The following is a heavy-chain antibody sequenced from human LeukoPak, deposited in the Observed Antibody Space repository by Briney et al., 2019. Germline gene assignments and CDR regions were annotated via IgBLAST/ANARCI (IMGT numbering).Heavy chain of an antibody. Sequence: GGSLRLSCTASGFTFSSYSMNWVRQAPGKGLEWVSSISSSSSYIYYADSVKGRFTISRDNAKNSLYLQMNSLRAEDTAVYYCARVLKGRSGGYFDYWGQGTLVTVSS. D-gene: IGHD2-15*01. CDR3: ARVLKGRSGGYFDY. J-gene: IGHJ4*02. V-gene: IGHV3-21*01. CDR2: ISSSSSYI. CDR1: GFTFSSYS.